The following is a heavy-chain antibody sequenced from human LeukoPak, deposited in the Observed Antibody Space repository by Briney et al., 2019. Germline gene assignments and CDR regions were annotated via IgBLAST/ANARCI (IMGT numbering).Heavy chain of an antibody. Sequence: GGSLRLSCAASGFTFSSYGMHWVRQAPGKGLEWVAFIRYDGSNKYYADSVKGRFTISRDNSKNTLYLQMNSLRAEDTAVYYCAKDPDYYDSSGYSPGYFDHWGQGTLVTVSS. V-gene: IGHV3-30*02. D-gene: IGHD3-22*01. CDR3: AKDPDYYDSSGYSPGYFDH. J-gene: IGHJ4*02. CDR1: GFTFSSYG. CDR2: IRYDGSNK.